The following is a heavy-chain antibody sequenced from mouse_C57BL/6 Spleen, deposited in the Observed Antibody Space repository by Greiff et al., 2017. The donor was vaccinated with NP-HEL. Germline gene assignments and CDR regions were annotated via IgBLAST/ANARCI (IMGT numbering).Heavy chain of an antibody. V-gene: IGHV5-17*01. CDR1: GFTFSDYG. D-gene: IGHD2-3*01. J-gene: IGHJ2*01. CDR3: ARGPYDGTKGHFDY. CDR2: ISSGSSTI. Sequence: EVQRVESGGGLVKPGGSLKLSCAASGFTFSDYGMHWVRQAPEKGLEWVAYISSGSSTIYYADTVKGRFTISRDNAKNTLFLQMTSLRSEDTAMYYGARGPYDGTKGHFDYWGQGTTLTVSS.